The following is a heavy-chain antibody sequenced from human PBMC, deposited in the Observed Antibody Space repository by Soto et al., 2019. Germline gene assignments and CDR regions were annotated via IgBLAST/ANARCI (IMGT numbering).Heavy chain of an antibody. V-gene: IGHV3-23*01. Sequence: EMQLLEWGGGLVQPGGSLRLSCAASGFTFSSYAMSWVRQAPGKGLEWVSAISGSGGSTYYADSVKGRFTISRDNSKNTLYLQMNSLRAEDTAVYYCARPQWLSWENWFDPWGQGTLVTVSS. CDR3: ARPQWLSWENWFDP. D-gene: IGHD6-19*01. CDR1: GFTFSSYA. J-gene: IGHJ5*02. CDR2: ISGSGGST.